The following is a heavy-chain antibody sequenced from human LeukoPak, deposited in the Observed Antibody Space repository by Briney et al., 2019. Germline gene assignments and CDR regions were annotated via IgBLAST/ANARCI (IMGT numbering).Heavy chain of an antibody. J-gene: IGHJ2*01. Sequence: KPSQTLSLTCAVSGGSISSGGYSWSWIRQPPGKGLEWIGYIYHSGSTYYNPSLKSRVTISVDKSKNQFSLKLSSVTAADTAVYYCASLEVVVTAIHSWYFDLWGRGTLVTVSS. CDR2: IYHSGST. V-gene: IGHV4-30-2*01. CDR3: ASLEVVVTAIHSWYFDL. CDR1: GGSISSGGYS. D-gene: IGHD2-21*02.